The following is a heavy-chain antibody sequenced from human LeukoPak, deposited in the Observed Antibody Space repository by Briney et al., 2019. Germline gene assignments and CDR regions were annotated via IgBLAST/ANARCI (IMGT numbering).Heavy chain of an antibody. CDR1: GDSVSINSDA. CDR3: ARTRDLGPDY. J-gene: IGHJ4*02. Sequence: WQTLSLTCAISGDSVSINSDAWNWVRQSPSRGLEWLGTTYYRSKRYYHYAVSMKSRITIKPDTSKNQFSLQLNSVSPEATAVYFCARTRDLGPDYWGQGILVTVSS. V-gene: IGHV6-1*01. D-gene: IGHD1-26*01. CDR2: TYYRSKRYY.